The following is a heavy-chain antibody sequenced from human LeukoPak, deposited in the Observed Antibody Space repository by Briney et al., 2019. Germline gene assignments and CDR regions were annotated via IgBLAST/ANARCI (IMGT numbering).Heavy chain of an antibody. CDR2: ISSSSSYI. D-gene: IGHD2-21*01. J-gene: IGHJ4*02. CDR3: ARDVCGLYYFDY. Sequence: PGGSLRLSCAASGFTFSSYSMNWVRQAPGKGLEWVSSISSSSSYIYYADSVKGRFTISRDNAKNSLYLQMNSLRAENTAVYYCARDVCGLYYFDYWGQGTLVTVSS. V-gene: IGHV3-21*01. CDR1: GFTFSSYS.